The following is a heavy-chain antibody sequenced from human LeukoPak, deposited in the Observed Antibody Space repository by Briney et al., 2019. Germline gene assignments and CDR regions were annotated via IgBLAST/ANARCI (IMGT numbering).Heavy chain of an antibody. J-gene: IGHJ3*02. CDR3: AKGRVGHSPGYYYGNDAFDI. Sequence: GGSLRLSCAASGFTFSSHGMHWVRQAPGKGLEWVTFIRSDGSSNYYGDSVKGRFTISRDNPKNTLYPQMNSLRAEDTAVYYCAKGRVGHSPGYYYGNDAFDIWGQGTMVTVSS. CDR1: GFTFSSHG. CDR2: IRSDGSSN. V-gene: IGHV3-30*02. D-gene: IGHD3-22*01.